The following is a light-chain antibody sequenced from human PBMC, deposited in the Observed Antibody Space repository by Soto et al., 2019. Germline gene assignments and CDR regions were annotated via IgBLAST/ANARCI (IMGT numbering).Light chain of an antibody. Sequence: QSVLTQPPSASGTPGQRVTISCSGGRSNIGSNVVYWFQQLPGTAPKLLIYHSNQRPSGVPDRFSGSKSGTSASLTISGLQSDDGADYYCAAWDDSLSGWVFGGGTKLTVL. CDR3: AAWDDSLSGWV. CDR1: RSNIGSNV. V-gene: IGLV1-44*01. CDR2: HSN. J-gene: IGLJ3*02.